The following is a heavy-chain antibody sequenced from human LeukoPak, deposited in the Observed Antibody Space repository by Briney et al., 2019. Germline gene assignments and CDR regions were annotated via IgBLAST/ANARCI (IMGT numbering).Heavy chain of an antibody. CDR1: RGSISSDC. D-gene: IGHD7-27*01. CDR2: IDTTRST. V-gene: IGHV4-4*07. Sequence: PSQTLSLTCTVVRGSISSDCCGSIRQPAGEGLEWIGCIDTTRSTNHNPSLKSRVTMSVATSKYQYSLKLSCVTATDSAVYFCAAYRPSTGGIEYWGQGTLVTVSS. J-gene: IGHJ4*02. CDR3: AAYRPSTGGIEY.